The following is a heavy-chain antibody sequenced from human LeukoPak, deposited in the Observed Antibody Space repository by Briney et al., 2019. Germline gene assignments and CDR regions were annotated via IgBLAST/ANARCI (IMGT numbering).Heavy chain of an antibody. J-gene: IGHJ4*02. CDR1: GGSISSSSYY. CDR2: IYYSGST. D-gene: IGHD3-9*01. Sequence: SETLSLTCTVSGGSISSSSYYWGWIRQPPGKGLEWIGIIYYSGSTYYNPSLKSRLTISVDTSKNQFSLKLSSVTAADTAVYYCAREPSHFDWFPSRGGYFDYWGQGTLVTVSS. V-gene: IGHV4-39*07. CDR3: AREPSHFDWFPSRGGYFDY.